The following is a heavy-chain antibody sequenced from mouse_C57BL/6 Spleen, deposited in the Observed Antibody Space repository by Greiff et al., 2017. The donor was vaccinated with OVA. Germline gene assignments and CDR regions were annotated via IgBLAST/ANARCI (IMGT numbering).Heavy chain of an antibody. D-gene: IGHD1-1*01. CDR1: GYTFTSYW. V-gene: IGHV1-69*01. CDR2: IDPSDSYT. Sequence: QVQLKQPGAELVMPGASVKLSCKASGYTFTSYWMHWVKQRPGQGLEWIGEIDPSDSYTNYNQKFKGKSTLTVDKSSSTAYMQLSSLTSEDSAVYYCARRNPYYYGSMDYWGQGTSVTVSS. J-gene: IGHJ4*01. CDR3: ARRNPYYYGSMDY.